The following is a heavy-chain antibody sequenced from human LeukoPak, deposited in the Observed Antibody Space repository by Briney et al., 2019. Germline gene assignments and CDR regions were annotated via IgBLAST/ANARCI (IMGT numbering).Heavy chain of an antibody. J-gene: IGHJ3*02. V-gene: IGHV3-23*03. Sequence: GGSLRLSCAASGFTFSSYAMSWVRQAPGKGLEWVSVIYSGETTYYADSVKGRFTISRDNSKNTLYLQMNSLRAEGTAVYYCAGSYYYDSSGYYEDAFDIWGQGTMITVSS. CDR2: IYSGETT. D-gene: IGHD3-22*01. CDR1: GFTFSSYA. CDR3: AGSYYYDSSGYYEDAFDI.